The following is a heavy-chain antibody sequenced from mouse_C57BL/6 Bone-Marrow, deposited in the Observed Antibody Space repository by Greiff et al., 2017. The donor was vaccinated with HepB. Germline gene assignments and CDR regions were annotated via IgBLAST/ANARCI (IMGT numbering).Heavy chain of an antibody. CDR3: ARQGITTGVWYFDV. Sequence: EVKLMESGGDLVKPGGSLKLSCAASGFTFSSYGMSWVRQTPDKRLEWVATISSGGSYTYYPDSVKGRFTISRDNAKNTLYLQMSSLKSEDTAMYYCARQGITTGVWYFDVWGTGTTVTVSS. CDR1: GFTFSSYG. D-gene: IGHD2-4*01. V-gene: IGHV5-6*01. J-gene: IGHJ1*03. CDR2: ISSGGSYT.